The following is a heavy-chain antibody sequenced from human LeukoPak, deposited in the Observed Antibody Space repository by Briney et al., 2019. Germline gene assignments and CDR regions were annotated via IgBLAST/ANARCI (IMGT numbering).Heavy chain of an antibody. Sequence: KASETLSLTCTVSGGSISSSSYYWGWIRQPPGKGLEWIGRIYTSGSTNYNPSLKSRVTMSVDTSKNQFSLKLSSVTAADTAVYYCARGIYCSGGSCGGDWFDPWGQGTLVTVSS. CDR3: ARGIYCSGGSCGGDWFDP. CDR2: IYTSGST. V-gene: IGHV4-39*07. CDR1: GGSISSSSYY. D-gene: IGHD2-15*01. J-gene: IGHJ5*02.